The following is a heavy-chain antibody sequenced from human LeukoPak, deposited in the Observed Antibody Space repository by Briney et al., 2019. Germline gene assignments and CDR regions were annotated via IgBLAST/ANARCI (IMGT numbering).Heavy chain of an antibody. CDR3: ARGASSGWYTSLQNGMDV. CDR1: GYTFTNFY. D-gene: IGHD6-13*01. Sequence: ASVKVSCKTSGYTFTNFYMHWVRQAPGQGLEWMGIINPSGANTGYAQKFQGRVTMTRDTSTSTVYMELSSPRSEDTAVYYCARGASSGWYTSLQNGMDVWGQGTTVTVSS. CDR2: INPSGANT. J-gene: IGHJ6*02. V-gene: IGHV1-46*01.